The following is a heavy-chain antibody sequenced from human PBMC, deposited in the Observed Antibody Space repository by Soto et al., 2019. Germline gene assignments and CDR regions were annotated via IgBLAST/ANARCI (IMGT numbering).Heavy chain of an antibody. Sequence: QVQLVQSGAEVKKPGSSVKVSCKASGGTFSSYAISWVRQAPGQGLEWMGGIIPIFGTANYAQKFQGRVTITADESPRTAYMELSSLRSEDTAVYYCARAADGDLGYYSYGMDVWGQGTTVTVS. CDR3: ARAADGDLGYYSYGMDV. D-gene: IGHD7-27*01. J-gene: IGHJ6*02. V-gene: IGHV1-69*01. CDR2: IIPIFGTA. CDR1: GGTFSSYA.